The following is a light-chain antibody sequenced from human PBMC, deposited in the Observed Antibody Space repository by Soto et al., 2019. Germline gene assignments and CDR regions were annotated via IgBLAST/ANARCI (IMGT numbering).Light chain of an antibody. CDR3: SSYADNYNYV. CDR2: EVS. V-gene: IGLV2-8*01. J-gene: IGLJ1*01. Sequence: SVLTQPPSASGSPGQSVTISCTGTSSDVGGYNYVSWYQQHPGKAPRLIIFEVSKRPSGVPDRFSGSKSGNTASLTVSGLQAEDEADYYCSSYADNYNYVFGTGTKVTVL. CDR1: SSDVGGYNY.